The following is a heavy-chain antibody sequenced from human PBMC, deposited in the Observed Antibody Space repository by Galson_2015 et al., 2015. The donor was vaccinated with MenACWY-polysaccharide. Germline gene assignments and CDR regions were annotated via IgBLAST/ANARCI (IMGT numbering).Heavy chain of an antibody. Sequence: SVKVSCKASGYTFTNYYIHWVRQAPGQGLGWLGFINPSGGSTSYAQKFQGRVTMTRDTSTGTVYVDLSSLRSKDTAVYYCARNAASGLDYWGHGTLVTVSS. J-gene: IGHJ4*01. V-gene: IGHV1-46*01. CDR2: INPSGGST. CDR3: ARNAASGLDY. D-gene: IGHD3-10*01. CDR1: GYTFTNYY.